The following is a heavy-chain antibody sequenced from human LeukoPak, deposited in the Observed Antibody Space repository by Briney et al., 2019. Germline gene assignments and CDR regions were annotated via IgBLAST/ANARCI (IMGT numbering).Heavy chain of an antibody. V-gene: IGHV3-74*01. CDR2: INTDGTGT. CDR3: ARESPDSSSFDY. J-gene: IGHJ4*02. CDR1: GFTFSNYW. D-gene: IGHD6-19*01. Sequence: PGGSLRLSCAASGFTFSNYWTHWVRQAPGKGLVWVSRINTDGTGTSYADSVKGRFTISRDNAKNSLYLQMNSLRAEDTAVYYCARESPDSSSFDYWGQGTLVTVSS.